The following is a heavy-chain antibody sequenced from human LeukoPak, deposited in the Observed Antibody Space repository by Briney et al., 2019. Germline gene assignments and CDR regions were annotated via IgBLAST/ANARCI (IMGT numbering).Heavy chain of an antibody. D-gene: IGHD1-26*01. CDR3: ASASGSYLRKAAIFDY. CDR1: GYTFTSYY. J-gene: IGHJ4*02. V-gene: IGHV1-46*01. CDR2: INPSGGST. Sequence: ASVKVSCKASGYTFTSYYMHWVRQAPGQGLEWMGIINPSGGSTSYAQKFQSRVTMTRDTSTSTVYMELSSLRSEDTAVYYCASASGSYLRKAAIFDYWGQGTLVTVSS.